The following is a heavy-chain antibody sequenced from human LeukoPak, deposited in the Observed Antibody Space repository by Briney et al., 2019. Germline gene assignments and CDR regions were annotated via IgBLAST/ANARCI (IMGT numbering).Heavy chain of an antibody. J-gene: IGHJ5*02. Sequence: ASVRVSCKASGYTFTSYGISWVRQAPGQGLEWMGWISAYNGNTNYAQKLQGRVTMTTDTSTSTAYMELRSLRSEDTAVYYCARDNSVGDTAWWFDPWGQGTLVTVSS. V-gene: IGHV1-18*01. CDR2: ISAYNGNT. CDR3: ARDNSVGDTAWWFDP. CDR1: GYTFTSYG. D-gene: IGHD1-26*01.